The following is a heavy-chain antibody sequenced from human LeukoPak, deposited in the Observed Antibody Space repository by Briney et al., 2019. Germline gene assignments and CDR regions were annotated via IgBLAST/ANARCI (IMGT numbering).Heavy chain of an antibody. CDR1: GFTFDDYT. Sequence: SGGSLRLSCAASGFTFDDYTMHWVRQAPGKGLEWVSLISWDGGSTYYADSVKGRFTISRDNSKNSLYLQMNSLRTEDTALYYCAKDTYHSSGWSSGAFDIWGQGTMVTVSS. V-gene: IGHV3-43*01. D-gene: IGHD6-19*01. CDR3: AKDTYHSSGWSSGAFDI. CDR2: ISWDGGST. J-gene: IGHJ3*02.